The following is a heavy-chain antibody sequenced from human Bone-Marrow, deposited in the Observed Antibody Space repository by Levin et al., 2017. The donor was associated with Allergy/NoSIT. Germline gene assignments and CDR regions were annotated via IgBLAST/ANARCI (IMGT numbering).Heavy chain of an antibody. Sequence: KPSETLSLTCTVSGGSMTLTSYYWGWVRQPPGRGLEWIGSIYYSGNTFYNPSLKSRVSISIDTWKKQFSLTVNSVTAADTALYYCARQTLFTFGEDLVETDYFDHWGQGTLVTVFS. CDR3: ARQTLFTFGEDLVETDYFDH. D-gene: IGHD3-16*01. V-gene: IGHV4-39*01. CDR1: GGSMTLTSYY. J-gene: IGHJ4*02. CDR2: IYYSGNT.